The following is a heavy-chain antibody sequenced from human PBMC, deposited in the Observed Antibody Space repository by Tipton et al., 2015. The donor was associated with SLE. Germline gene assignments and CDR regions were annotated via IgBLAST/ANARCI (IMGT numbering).Heavy chain of an antibody. D-gene: IGHD2-8*02. CDR2: IYSGGTT. Sequence: SLRLSCAASGFSVSGHYMSWVRQAPGKGLEWVSVIYSGGTTYYADSVKGRFTISRDSSENTLYLQMNSLRAEDTAVYYCVRDGYCTARRCYGVFGPNQGWFDAWGQGILVTVSS. V-gene: IGHV3-66*02. J-gene: IGHJ5*02. CDR1: GFSVSGHY. CDR3: VRDGYCTARRCYGVFGPNQGWFDA.